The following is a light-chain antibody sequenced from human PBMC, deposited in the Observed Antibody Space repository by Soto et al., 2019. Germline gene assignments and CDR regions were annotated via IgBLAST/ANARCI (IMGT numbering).Light chain of an antibody. Sequence: DIQMTQSPSTLSASVGDRVTITCRASQSFSTWLAWYQQKPGRAPNLLIYDVSSLESGVPSRFSGSGSGTEFTFTISSLQPDDFATYYCLQHYSHPLTFGGGTTVEIK. CDR3: LQHYSHPLT. J-gene: IGKJ4*01. CDR1: QSFSTW. V-gene: IGKV1-5*01. CDR2: DVS.